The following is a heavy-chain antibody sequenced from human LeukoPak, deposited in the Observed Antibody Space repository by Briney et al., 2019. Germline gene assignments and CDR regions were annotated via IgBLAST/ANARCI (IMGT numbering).Heavy chain of an antibody. D-gene: IGHD3-10*01. CDR2: INSDGSST. Sequence: GGSLRLSCAASGFTFSSYWMHWVRQAPGKGLVWVSRINSDGSSTSYADSVKGRFTISRDNAKNTLYLQMNSLRAEDTAVYYCAKYTAAGLDDFDIWGQGTMVTVSS. CDR3: AKYTAAGLDDFDI. CDR1: GFTFSSYW. J-gene: IGHJ3*02. V-gene: IGHV3-74*01.